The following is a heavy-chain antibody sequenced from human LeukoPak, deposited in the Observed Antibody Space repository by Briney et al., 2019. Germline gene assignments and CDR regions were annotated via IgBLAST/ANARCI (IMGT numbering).Heavy chain of an antibody. V-gene: IGHV4-59*01. CDR2: IYYSGST. J-gene: IGHJ4*02. Sequence: SETLSLTCTVSGGSISSYYWSWIRQPPGKGLEWIGYIYYSGSTNYNPSLKSRVTISVDTSKNQFSLKLSSVTAADTAVYYCARGYLEWLLYLDYWGQGTLVTDSS. D-gene: IGHD3-3*01. CDR3: ARGYLEWLLYLDY. CDR1: GGSISSYY.